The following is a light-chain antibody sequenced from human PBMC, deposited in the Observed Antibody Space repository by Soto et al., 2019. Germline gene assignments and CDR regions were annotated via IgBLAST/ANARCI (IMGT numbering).Light chain of an antibody. CDR2: AAS. J-gene: IGKJ4*01. CDR1: HSINSH. CDR3: QQSYSMPRT. Sequence: DIQMTQSPSSLSASEGDTVTITCRASHSINSHLNWYQQKPGKAPKLLIYAASSLQSGVPSRFSGSGSGTDFTVTISSLQPEDFATYYCQQSYSMPRTFGGGTKVDI. V-gene: IGKV1-39*01.